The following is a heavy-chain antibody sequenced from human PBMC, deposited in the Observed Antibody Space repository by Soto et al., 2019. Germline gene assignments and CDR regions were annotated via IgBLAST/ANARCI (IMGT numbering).Heavy chain of an antibody. D-gene: IGHD3-10*01. CDR3: GNSDVSGP. V-gene: IGHV3-23*01. Sequence: GGSLRLSCAASGFRFSSYAMTWLRQAPGKGLEWVSTISGDGGTSHHADSVKGRLTVSRDNSRNTLYLQMNSLRVDDTAVYFCGNSDVSGPWGQGTLVTVSS. J-gene: IGHJ5*02. CDR1: GFRFSSYA. CDR2: ISGDGGTS.